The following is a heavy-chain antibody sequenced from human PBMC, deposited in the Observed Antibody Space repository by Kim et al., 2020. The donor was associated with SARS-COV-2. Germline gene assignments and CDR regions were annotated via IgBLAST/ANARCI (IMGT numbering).Heavy chain of an antibody. D-gene: IGHD2-15*01. Sequence: GDTTYPQKVQGRVTMTRETSISTVYLELTRLRSDDTAVYYCARSSLLDFDYWGQGTLVTVSS. CDR3: ARSSLLDFDY. CDR2: GDT. V-gene: IGHV1-2*02. J-gene: IGHJ4*02.